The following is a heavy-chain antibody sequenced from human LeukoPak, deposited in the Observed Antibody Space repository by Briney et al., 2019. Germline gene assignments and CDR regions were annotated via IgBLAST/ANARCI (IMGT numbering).Heavy chain of an antibody. J-gene: IGHJ6*02. CDR1: GYTFTGYY. CDR2: INPNSGGT. Sequence: ASVKVSCKASGYTFTGYYMHWVRQAPGQGLEWMGWINPNSGGTNYAQKFQGRVTMTRNTSISTAYMELSSLRSEDTAVYYCARSVAIPSPYYYYYYGMDVWGQGTTVTVSS. V-gene: IGHV1-2*02. D-gene: IGHD2-2*01. CDR3: ARSVAIPSPYYYYYYGMDV.